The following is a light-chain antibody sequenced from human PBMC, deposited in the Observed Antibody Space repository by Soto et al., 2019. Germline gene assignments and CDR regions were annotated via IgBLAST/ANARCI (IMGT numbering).Light chain of an antibody. CDR1: SSDVAAYNY. J-gene: IGLJ1*01. CDR3: SSYTTSNTPLYV. V-gene: IGLV2-14*03. Sequence: QSALTQPASVSGSPGQSITISCTGTSSDVAAYNYVSWFQHHAGKAPKLMLYDVNNRPSGVSNRFAGSKSGNTASLTISGLQVEDEADYYSSSYTTSNTPLYVFGTGTKLTVL. CDR2: DVN.